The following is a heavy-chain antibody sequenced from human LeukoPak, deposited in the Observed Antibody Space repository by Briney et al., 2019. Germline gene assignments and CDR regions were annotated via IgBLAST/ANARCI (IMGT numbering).Heavy chain of an antibody. CDR3: AKDQRGYSWGGDY. J-gene: IGHJ4*02. CDR2: ISGSGGST. D-gene: IGHD5-18*01. V-gene: IGHV3-23*01. Sequence: PGESLRLSCAASGFTFSSYAMSWVRQAPGKGLEWVSAISGSGGSTYYADSVKGRFTISRDNSKNTLYLQMNSLRAEDTAVYYCAKDQRGYSWGGDYWGQGTLVTVSS. CDR1: GFTFSSYA.